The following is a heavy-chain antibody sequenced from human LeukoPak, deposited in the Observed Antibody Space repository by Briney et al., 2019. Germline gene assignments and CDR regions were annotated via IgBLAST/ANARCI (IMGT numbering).Heavy chain of an antibody. V-gene: IGHV3-33*01. J-gene: IGHJ2*01. CDR2: KWYDGSNK. CDR1: GFTFSNYG. D-gene: IGHD1-26*01. Sequence: PGGSLRLSCAASGFTFSNYGMHWVRQAPGKGLEWVALKWYDGSNKYYTDSVKGRFTISRDNAKNSVHLQMDSLRAEDTAVYFCARKFRAPGQWGHWYFDLWGRGTLVTVSS. CDR3: ARKFRAPGQWGHWYFDL.